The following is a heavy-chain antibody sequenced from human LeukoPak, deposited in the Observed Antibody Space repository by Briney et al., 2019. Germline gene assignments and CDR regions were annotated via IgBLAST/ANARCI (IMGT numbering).Heavy chain of an antibody. V-gene: IGHV3-23*01. CDR3: AKEIYFDWLSMFDY. CDR2: ISGSGGST. Sequence: GGSLRLSCAAFGFTFSSYGMSWVRQAPGKGLEWVSAISGSGGSTYYADSVKGRFTISRDNSKNTLYLQMNSLRAEDTAVYYCAKEIYFDWLSMFDYWGQGTLVTVSS. CDR1: GFTFSSYG. D-gene: IGHD3-9*01. J-gene: IGHJ4*02.